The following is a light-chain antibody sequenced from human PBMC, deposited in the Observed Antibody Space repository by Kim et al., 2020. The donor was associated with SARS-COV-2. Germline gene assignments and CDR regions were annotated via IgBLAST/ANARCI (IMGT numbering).Light chain of an antibody. V-gene: IGKV3-20*01. Sequence: EIVLTQSPGTLSLSPGERATLSCRASQSVTSSYLAWYQQKPGQAPRLFIYGASNRATGIPDRFSGSGSGTDFTLTISRLEPEDFAVYYCQHYGSSRLTFGGGTKVDIK. J-gene: IGKJ4*01. CDR2: GAS. CDR3: QHYGSSRLT. CDR1: QSVTSSY.